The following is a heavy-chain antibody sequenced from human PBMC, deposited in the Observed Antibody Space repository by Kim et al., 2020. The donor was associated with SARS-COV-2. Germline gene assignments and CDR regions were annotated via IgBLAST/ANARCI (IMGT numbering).Heavy chain of an antibody. CDR1: GFTFSSYA. CDR2: ISGSGGST. D-gene: IGHD3-16*02. CDR3: AKLTGGYYDYVWGRYRPNVGPVDY. Sequence: GGSLRLSCAASGFTFSSYAMSWVRQAPGKGLEWVSAISGSGGSTSYADSVKGRFTISRDNSKNTLYLQMNSLRAEDTAVYYCAKLTGGYYDYVWGRYRPNVGPVDYWGQGTLVTVSS. V-gene: IGHV3-23*01. J-gene: IGHJ4*02.